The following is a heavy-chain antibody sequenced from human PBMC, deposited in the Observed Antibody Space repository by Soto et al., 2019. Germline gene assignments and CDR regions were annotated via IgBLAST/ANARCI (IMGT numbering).Heavy chain of an antibody. CDR2: IIPILGIA. J-gene: IGHJ4*02. V-gene: IGHV1-69*02. CDR1: GGTFSSYT. D-gene: IGHD2-15*01. Sequence: QVQLVQSGAEVKKPGSSVKVSCKASGGTFSSYTISWVRQAPGQGLEWMGRIIPILGIANYAQKFQGRVTITADKSTSTAYMELSRVRTEDTAVYYCARSVVGYCSGGSCSQAYWGQGTLVTVSS. CDR3: ARSVVGYCSGGSCSQAY.